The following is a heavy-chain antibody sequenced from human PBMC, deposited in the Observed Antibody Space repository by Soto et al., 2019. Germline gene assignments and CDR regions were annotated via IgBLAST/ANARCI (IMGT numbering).Heavy chain of an antibody. CDR3: ARVGEYDFWSGYLSTRYYYMDV. D-gene: IGHD3-3*01. Sequence: SETLSLTCAVCGGSFSGYYWSWIRQPPGKGLEWIGEINHSGSTNYNPSLKSRVTISVDTSKNQFSLKLSSVTAADTAVYYCARVGEYDFWSGYLSTRYYYMDVWGKGTTVTVSS. CDR1: GGSFSGYY. CDR2: INHSGST. J-gene: IGHJ6*03. V-gene: IGHV4-34*01.